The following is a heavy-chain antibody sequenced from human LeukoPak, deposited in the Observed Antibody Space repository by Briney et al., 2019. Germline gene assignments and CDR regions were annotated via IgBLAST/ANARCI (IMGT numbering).Heavy chain of an antibody. CDR3: ARVGGTGTNFDY. Sequence: SETLSLTCTVSGGSISSHYWSWIRQPPGKGLEWIGYIYYSGGTNYNPSLKSRVTISVDTSKNQFSLKLSSVTAADTVVYYCARVGGTGTNFDYWGQGTLVTVSS. J-gene: IGHJ4*02. V-gene: IGHV4-59*11. CDR1: GGSISSHY. D-gene: IGHD1-7*01. CDR2: IYYSGGT.